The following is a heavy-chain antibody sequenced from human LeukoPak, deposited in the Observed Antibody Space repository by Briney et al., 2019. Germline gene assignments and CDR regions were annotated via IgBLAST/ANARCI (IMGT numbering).Heavy chain of an antibody. CDR3: ASTTVPTPVDY. CDR2: IYYIGST. CDR1: GGSISSSSYY. Sequence: PSETLSLTCTVSGGSISSSSYYWAWIRQRPGRGLELIGSIYYIGSTYYNPSLKSLVTISVDTTKNQFALKLSPVTAADTAVYYCASTTVPTPVDYWGQGTLVTVSS. V-gene: IGHV4-39*01. J-gene: IGHJ4*02. D-gene: IGHD4-11*01.